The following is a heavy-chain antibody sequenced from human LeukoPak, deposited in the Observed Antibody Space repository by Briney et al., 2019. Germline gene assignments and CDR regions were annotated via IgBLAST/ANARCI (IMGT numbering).Heavy chain of an antibody. J-gene: IGHJ4*02. Sequence: PGGSLRLSCAASGFTFSSYAMSWVRQAPGKGLEWVSASSGSGGSTYYADSVKGRSTISRDNSKNTLYLQMNSLRAEDTAVYYCAKAPHIVVVPAAYFDYWGQGTLVTVSS. D-gene: IGHD2-2*01. CDR2: SSGSGGST. V-gene: IGHV3-23*01. CDR3: AKAPHIVVVPAAYFDY. CDR1: GFTFSSYA.